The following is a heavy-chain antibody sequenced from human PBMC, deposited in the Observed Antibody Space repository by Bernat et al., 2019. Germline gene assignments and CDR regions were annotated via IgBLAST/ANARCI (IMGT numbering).Heavy chain of an antibody. J-gene: IGHJ4*02. Sequence: QVQLQESGPGLVKPSETLSLTCAVSGYSISSGYYWGWIRQPPGKGLEWIGSIDNSGSTYYHPALKSRVTISVDTSKNQFSLKLSYVTAADTAVYYCARNLNDNPYSSGWYGYWGQGTLVTVSA. CDR1: GYSISSGYY. V-gene: IGHV4-38-2*01. CDR2: IDNSGST. D-gene: IGHD6-19*01. CDR3: ARNLNDNPYSSGWYGY.